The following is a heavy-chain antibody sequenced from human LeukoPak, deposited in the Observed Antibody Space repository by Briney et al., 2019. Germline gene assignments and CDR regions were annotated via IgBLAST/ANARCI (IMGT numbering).Heavy chain of an antibody. CDR3: ATSGNYYLKY. CDR2: ITSSSTNI. V-gene: IGHV3-48*02. D-gene: IGHD1-26*01. CDR1: GLTFSTYN. J-gene: IGHJ4*02. Sequence: HPGGSLRLSCAASGLTFSTYNMNWVRQAPGKGLEWVSHITSSSTNIYYADSVKGRFAISRDNAKNALSLQMNSLRDEDTAVYYCATSGNYYLKYWGQGTLVTVSS.